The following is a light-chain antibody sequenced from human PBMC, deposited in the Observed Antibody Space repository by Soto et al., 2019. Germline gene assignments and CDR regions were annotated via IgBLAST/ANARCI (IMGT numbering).Light chain of an antibody. J-gene: IGKJ5*01. Sequence: EIVMTQSPATLSVSPGERASLSCRASQSVRNNLAWYQHKPGQVPRLLIYYASTRATGIPARSSGSGSGTEFPDTLSCIQSEDLAVYYCEKYQNWSPISFGQGTRLEIK. CDR3: EKYQNWSPIS. V-gene: IGKV3-15*01. CDR1: QSVRNN. CDR2: YAS.